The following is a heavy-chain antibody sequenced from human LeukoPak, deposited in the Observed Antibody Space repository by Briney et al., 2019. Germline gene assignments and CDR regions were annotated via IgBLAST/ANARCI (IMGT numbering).Heavy chain of an antibody. V-gene: IGHV3-53*01. J-gene: IGHJ5*02. CDR1: GFTVSSIH. Sequence: GGSLRLSCAASGFTVSSIHMVWVRQAPGKGLEWVSVTYTGGNSYYADSVKGRFIISRDISKNTLYLQMNSLRAADTAVYYCAKGGLRDGYSYASWGQGTLITVSS. CDR3: AKGGLRDGYSYAS. D-gene: IGHD5-24*01. CDR2: TYTGGNS.